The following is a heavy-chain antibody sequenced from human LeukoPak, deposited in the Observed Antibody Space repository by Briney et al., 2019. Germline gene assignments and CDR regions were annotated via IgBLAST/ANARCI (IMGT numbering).Heavy chain of an antibody. CDR2: INHSGST. CDR3: ARGGAGGSSWYGLTRQLHFQH. V-gene: IGHV4-34*01. D-gene: IGHD6-13*01. CDR1: GGSFSGYY. J-gene: IGHJ1*01. Sequence: PSETLSLTCAVYGGSFSGYYWSWIRQPPGKGLEWIGEINHSGSTNYNPSLKSRVTISVDTSKNQFSLKLSSVTAADTAVYYCARGGAGGSSWYGLTRQLHFQHWGQGTLVTVSS.